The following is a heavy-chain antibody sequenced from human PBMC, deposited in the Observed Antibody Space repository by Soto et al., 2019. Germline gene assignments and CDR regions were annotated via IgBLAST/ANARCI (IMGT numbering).Heavy chain of an antibody. CDR3: ARRMATKGRPFDF. V-gene: IGHV4-39*01. J-gene: IGHJ4*02. Sequence: QLELQESGPGLVKPSETLSLTCTVSGGSISSSSYYGGWIRQPPGKGLEWIGNVYYSGTTYYNPSHKSRVTISVDTSKNEFSLILSSVTAGDTAVYYCARRMATKGRPFDFWGQGTLVTVSS. CDR1: GGSISSSSYY. CDR2: VYYSGTT. D-gene: IGHD5-12*01.